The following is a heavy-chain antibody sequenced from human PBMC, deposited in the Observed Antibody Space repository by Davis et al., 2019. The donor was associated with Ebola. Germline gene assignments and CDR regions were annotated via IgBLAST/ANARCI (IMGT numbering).Heavy chain of an antibody. CDR2: INHRGSP. CDR3: ARVKWFGKIFDY. J-gene: IGHJ4*02. V-gene: IGHV4-34*01. CDR1: GGSFSGYY. D-gene: IGHD3-10*01. Sequence: MPSETLSLTCAVYGGSFSGYYWSWIRQPPGKGLEWIGEINHRGSPNYNPSLKSRVTISVDTSKNQFSLKLSSVTAADTAVYYCARVKWFGKIFDYWGQGTLVTVSS.